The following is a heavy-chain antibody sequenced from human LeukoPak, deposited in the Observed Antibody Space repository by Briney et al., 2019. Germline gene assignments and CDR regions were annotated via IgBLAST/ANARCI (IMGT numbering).Heavy chain of an antibody. J-gene: IGHJ4*02. D-gene: IGHD5-12*01. Sequence: PGGSLRLSCATYGFSFSTYWMSWVRRAPGKGLEWVANVNQDGSQKFYVDSVKGRFTISRDNAKNSLFLQMNSLRADDTAVYYCARDAYGYTAYDFDYWGQGTLVSVSS. CDR2: VNQDGSQK. CDR1: GFSFSTYW. CDR3: ARDAYGYTAYDFDY. V-gene: IGHV3-7*05.